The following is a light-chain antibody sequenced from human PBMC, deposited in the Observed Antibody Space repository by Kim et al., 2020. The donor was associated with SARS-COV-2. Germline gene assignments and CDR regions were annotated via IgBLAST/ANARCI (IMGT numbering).Light chain of an antibody. J-gene: IGKJ4*01. CDR3: QQRYNWPLT. V-gene: IGKV3-11*01. CDR2: ETS. CDR1: LSVGNS. Sequence: LSPGESSPPSCRASLSVGNSLAWFQHKPGQAPSLLIFETSNRSTGIPARFSGSVSGTGFTLTISSLAPEDFAVYYCQQRYNWPLTFGGGTKVDIK.